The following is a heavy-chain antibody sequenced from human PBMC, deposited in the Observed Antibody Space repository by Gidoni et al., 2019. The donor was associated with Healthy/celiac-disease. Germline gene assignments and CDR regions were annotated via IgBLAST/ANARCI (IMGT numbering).Heavy chain of an antibody. D-gene: IGHD5-18*01. V-gene: IGHV4-61*02. CDR2: IYTSGRT. J-gene: IGHJ3*02. Sequence: QVQLQQSGPGLVKPSQSLSLPFPVSGASISSGSYYWSWIRQPAGKGLEWIGRIYTSGRTNYNPSLKSRVTISVDTSKNQFSLKLSSVTAADTAVYYCARARYSYAGEAFDIWGQGTMVTVSS. CDR3: ARARYSYAGEAFDI. CDR1: GASISSGSYY.